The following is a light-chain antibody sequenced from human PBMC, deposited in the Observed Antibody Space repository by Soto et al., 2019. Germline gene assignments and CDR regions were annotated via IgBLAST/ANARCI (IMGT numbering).Light chain of an antibody. V-gene: IGKV3-20*01. CDR3: QQYGTSPFS. CDR1: QSVRSDS. J-gene: IGKJ3*01. Sequence: EVVFTQSPGTLSLSRGERATLSCRASQSVRSDSVAWYQQQPGQPPRLLMYGASSRASGIPDRFSGSGSGTDFRLAIRRVEPEDFAVYYCQQYGTSPFSFGPWTKVDIK. CDR2: GAS.